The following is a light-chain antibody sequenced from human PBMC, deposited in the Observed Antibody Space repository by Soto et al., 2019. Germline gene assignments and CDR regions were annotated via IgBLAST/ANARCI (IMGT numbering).Light chain of an antibody. Sequence: DIQMTQSPSSLSASVGDRVTITSRASQSISSYLNWYQQKPGKAPKFLIYAASSLQSGVPSRFSGSGSGTDFTLTISSLQPEDFATYYCQQSYSTPVTFGQGTKVEIK. CDR1: QSISSY. V-gene: IGKV1-39*01. CDR2: AAS. J-gene: IGKJ1*01. CDR3: QQSYSTPVT.